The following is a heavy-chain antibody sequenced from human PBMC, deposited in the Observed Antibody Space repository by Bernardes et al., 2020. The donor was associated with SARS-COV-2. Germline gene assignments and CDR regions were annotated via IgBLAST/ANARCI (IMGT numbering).Heavy chain of an antibody. CDR1: GYTLSELS. V-gene: IGHV1-24*01. D-gene: IGHD3-22*01. Sequence: ASVKVSCKVSGYTLSELSMHWVRQAPGKGLEWMGSFDPEDGETVYAQEFQGRVTMTGDTFTYTSYMELSSLRSEDTAVYYCTTSLSLIVVVYAFDIWGQGTMVTVSS. J-gene: IGHJ3*02. CDR2: FDPEDGET. CDR3: TTSLSLIVVVYAFDI.